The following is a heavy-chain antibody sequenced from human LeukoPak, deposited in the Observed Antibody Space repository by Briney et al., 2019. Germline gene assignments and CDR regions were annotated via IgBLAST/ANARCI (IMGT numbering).Heavy chain of an antibody. V-gene: IGHV3-21*01. CDR1: GFTFSSYS. Sequence: GGSLRLSCAASGFTFSSYSMNWVRQAPGKGLEWVSPISSSSSYIYYADSVKGRFTISRDNAKNSLYLQMNSLRAEDTAVYYCARPLSEGFDPWGQGTLVTVSS. CDR2: ISSSSSYI. D-gene: IGHD3-16*02. J-gene: IGHJ5*02. CDR3: ARPLSEGFDP.